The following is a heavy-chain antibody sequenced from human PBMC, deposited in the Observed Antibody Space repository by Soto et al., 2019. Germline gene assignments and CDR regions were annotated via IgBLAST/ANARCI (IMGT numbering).Heavy chain of an antibody. V-gene: IGHV1-69*01. CDR1: GGTFSSHV. D-gene: IGHD2-21*02. J-gene: IGHJ5*02. Sequence: QLVQSGAEVKKPGSSVKVSCKASGGTFSSHVISWVRQAPGQGLEWMGGIIPMYGTPNYAQKFQGRVTITADESTSAAYMELSRLRSDDTAVYFCAQVRCATSGCYSWFDPWGQGTLVTVSS. CDR3: AQVRCATSGCYSWFDP. CDR2: IIPMYGTP.